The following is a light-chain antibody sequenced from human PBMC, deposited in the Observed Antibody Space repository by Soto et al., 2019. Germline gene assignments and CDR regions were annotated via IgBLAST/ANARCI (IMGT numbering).Light chain of an antibody. CDR1: QTISIW. Sequence: DIHMTQFPSTLSASVGDRVTITCRASQTISIWLAWYQQKPGKAPNLLIYKTSILETGVPSRFSGSGSGTEFTLTISSLQPDDFATYYCQHYNDYSWTFGQGTKMEVK. V-gene: IGKV1-5*03. J-gene: IGKJ1*01. CDR3: QHYNDYSWT. CDR2: KTS.